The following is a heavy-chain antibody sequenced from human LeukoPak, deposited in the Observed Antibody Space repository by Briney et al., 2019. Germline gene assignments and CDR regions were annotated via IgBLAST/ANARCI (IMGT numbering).Heavy chain of an antibody. CDR1: GGSISSYY. D-gene: IGHD3-10*01. Sequence: SETLSLTCTVSGGSISSYYWSWIRQPPGKGLEWIGYICYSGSTNYNPSLKSRVTISVDTSKNQFSLKLSSVTAADTAVYYCARGRGSPYYMDVWGKGTTVTVSS. CDR3: ARGRGSPYYMDV. CDR2: ICYSGST. V-gene: IGHV4-59*01. J-gene: IGHJ6*03.